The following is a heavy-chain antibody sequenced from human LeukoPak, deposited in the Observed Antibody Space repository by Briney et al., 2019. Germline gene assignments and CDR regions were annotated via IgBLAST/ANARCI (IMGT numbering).Heavy chain of an antibody. CDR1: GFTFSSYW. J-gene: IGHJ4*02. D-gene: IGHD1-7*01. CDR3: ARADTGTTSSLDY. V-gene: IGHV3-74*01. CDR2: INTDGSTT. Sequence: PGGSLRLSCAASGFTFSSYWMHWVRQVPGKGLVWVSRINTDGSTTTYADSVKGRFTISRDNAKNTLSLQMNSLRAEDTAVYYCARADTGTTSSLDYWGQGTLVTVSS.